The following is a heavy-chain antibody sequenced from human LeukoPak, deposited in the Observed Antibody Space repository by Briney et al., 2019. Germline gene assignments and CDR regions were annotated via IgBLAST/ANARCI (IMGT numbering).Heavy chain of an antibody. CDR1: GGSISSGDYS. CDR2: IYHSGSI. J-gene: IGHJ4*02. Sequence: SETLSLTCAVSGGSISSGDYSWSWIRQPPGKGLEWIGNIYHSGSIYYNPSLKSRVTISVDRSKNQFSLKLSSVTAADTAVYYWARGKRNFDWSPPPAFDYWGQGTLVTVSS. V-gene: IGHV4-30-2*01. CDR3: ARGKRNFDWSPPPAFDY. D-gene: IGHD3-9*01.